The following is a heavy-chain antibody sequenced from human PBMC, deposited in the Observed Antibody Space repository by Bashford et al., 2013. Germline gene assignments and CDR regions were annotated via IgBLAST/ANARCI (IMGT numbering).Heavy chain of an antibody. CDR2: INPTSGDT. Sequence: VASVKVSCQASGFTFTDYYMHWVRQAPGQGLEWMGWINPTSGDTKYKQKFQGRVAMTRHTSISTAYMELSRLNSDDTAVYYCVRDGAMDVWGQGTTVTVSS. J-gene: IGHJ6*02. V-gene: IGHV1-2*02. CDR1: GFTFTDYY. CDR3: VRDGAMDV.